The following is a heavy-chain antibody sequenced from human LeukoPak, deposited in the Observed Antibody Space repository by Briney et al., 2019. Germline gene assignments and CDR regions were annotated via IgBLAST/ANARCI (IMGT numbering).Heavy chain of an antibody. V-gene: IGHV3-48*01. D-gene: IGHD2-2*01. J-gene: IGHJ3*01. CDR3: AKDCSSTSCFF. Sequence: GGSLRLSCAASGYTFNSYSINWVRQAPGEGLEWISYINTSSSIVFYADSVKGRFTISRDNSKNTLYLQMNSLRAEDTAVYYCAKDCSSTSCFFWGQGTMVTVSS. CDR1: GYTFNSYS. CDR2: INTSSSIV.